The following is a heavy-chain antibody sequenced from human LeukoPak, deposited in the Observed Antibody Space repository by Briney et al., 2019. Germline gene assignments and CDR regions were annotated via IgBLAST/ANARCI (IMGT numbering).Heavy chain of an antibody. V-gene: IGHV3-48*03. CDR3: ARVGSRYWDFDI. D-gene: IGHD2-8*02. CDR1: GFTFSNYE. Sequence: GGSLRLFCTASGFTFSNYEMNWVRQAPRKGLEWVSYISSTGDTIYFADSVKGRFTISRDNAKDSLYLQMNSLRVEDTAIYYCARVGSRYWDFDIWGQGTMVTVSS. J-gene: IGHJ3*02. CDR2: ISSTGDTI.